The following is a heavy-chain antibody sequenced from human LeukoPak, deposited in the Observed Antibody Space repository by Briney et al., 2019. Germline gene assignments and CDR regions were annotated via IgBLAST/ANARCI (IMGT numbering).Heavy chain of an antibody. J-gene: IGHJ6*03. CDR3: ARGGPWCGGDCYPPSYYYYMDV. V-gene: IGHV5-51*01. CDR2: IYPGDSDT. D-gene: IGHD2-21*01. Sequence: GESLKISCKGSGYSFTSYWIGWVRQMPGKGLEWMGIIYPGDSDTRYSPSFQAQVTISADKSISTAYLQWSSLKASDTAMYYCARGGPWCGGDCYPPSYYYYMDVWGKGTTVTVSS. CDR1: GYSFTSYW.